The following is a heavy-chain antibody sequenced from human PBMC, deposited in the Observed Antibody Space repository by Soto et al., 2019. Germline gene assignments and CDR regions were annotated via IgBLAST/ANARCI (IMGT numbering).Heavy chain of an antibody. D-gene: IGHD1-26*01. Sequence: GASVKVSCKASGGTFSSYAISWVRQAPGQGLEWMGGIIPIFGTANYAQKFQGRVTITADESTSTAYMELSSLRSEDTAVYYCARVPIMRWELPTYYYYGMDVWGQGTTVTV. CDR1: GGTFSSYA. CDR3: ARVPIMRWELPTYYYYGMDV. CDR2: IIPIFGTA. J-gene: IGHJ6*02. V-gene: IGHV1-69*13.